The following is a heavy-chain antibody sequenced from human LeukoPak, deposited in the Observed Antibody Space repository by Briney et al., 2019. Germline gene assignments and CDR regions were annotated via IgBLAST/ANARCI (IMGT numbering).Heavy chain of an antibody. V-gene: IGHV3-9*01. Sequence: GGSLRLSCAASGFTFDDYAMHWVRHAPGKGLEWVSGISWNSGSIGYADSVKGRFTISRDNAKNSLYLQMNSLRAEDTALHYCAKDSSSWYYFDYWGQGTLVTVSS. CDR3: AKDSSSWYYFDY. CDR1: GFTFDDYA. J-gene: IGHJ4*02. D-gene: IGHD6-13*01. CDR2: ISWNSGSI.